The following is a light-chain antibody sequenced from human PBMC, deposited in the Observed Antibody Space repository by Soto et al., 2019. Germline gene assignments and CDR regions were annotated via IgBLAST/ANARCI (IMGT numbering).Light chain of an antibody. Sequence: QSALTQPASVSGSPGQSVTISCTGTSSDVGGYNYVSWYQQHPGKAPKLMTYEVSNRPSGVSNRFSGSKSGTTASLTISGLQAEDEADYYCSSYTGSGTVLFGGGTQLTVL. J-gene: IGLJ2*01. CDR2: EVS. CDR1: SSDVGGYNY. V-gene: IGLV2-14*01. CDR3: SSYTGSGTVL.